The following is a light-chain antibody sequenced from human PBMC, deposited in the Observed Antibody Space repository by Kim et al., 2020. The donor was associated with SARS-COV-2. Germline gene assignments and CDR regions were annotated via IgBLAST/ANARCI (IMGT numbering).Light chain of an antibody. J-gene: IGKJ1*01. V-gene: IGKV3-20*01. CDR1: QRVSGTY. Sequence: PGERAPLSCRASQRVSGTYLAWYQQKPGQAPRLLIYGASSRATGIPDRFSGSGSGTDFTLTINRLEPEDFAVYYCQQYDSSSRWTFGQGTKVDIK. CDR3: QQYDSSSRWT. CDR2: GAS.